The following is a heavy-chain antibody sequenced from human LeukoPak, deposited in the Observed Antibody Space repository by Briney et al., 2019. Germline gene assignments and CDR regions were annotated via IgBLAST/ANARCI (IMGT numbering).Heavy chain of an antibody. D-gene: IGHD6-13*01. V-gene: IGHV1-8*01. CDR1: GYTFTSSD. Sequence: GASVKVSCKASGYTFTSSDINWVRQATGQGLEWMGWINPKSGRTGYAKKFQARVSMTMNTSITTAYMEVSSLRFEDTAVYYYARGRSGLAAAGTYDSWGQGTLITVSS. CDR3: ARGRSGLAAAGTYDS. J-gene: IGHJ4*02. CDR2: INPKSGRT.